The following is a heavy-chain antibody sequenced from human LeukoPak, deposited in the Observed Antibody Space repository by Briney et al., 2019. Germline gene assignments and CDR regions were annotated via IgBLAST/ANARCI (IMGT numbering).Heavy chain of an antibody. D-gene: IGHD2-21*01. CDR2: ITGSGDYT. V-gene: IGHV3-23*01. CDR3: ARGVMAARLYYFDY. Sequence: LAGGSLRLSCAASGFSLGSHPMNWVRQAPGKGLECVSGITGSGDYTYYIDSVQGRFTISRDNSKNMLFLQMNSLRAEDTAVYYCARGVMAARLYYFDYWGRGILVTVSS. CDR1: GFSLGSHP. J-gene: IGHJ4*02.